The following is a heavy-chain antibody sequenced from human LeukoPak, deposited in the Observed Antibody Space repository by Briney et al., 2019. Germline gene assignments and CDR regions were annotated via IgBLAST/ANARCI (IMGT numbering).Heavy chain of an antibody. CDR1: GYTLTGYY. CDR2: INPNSGGT. J-gene: IGHJ5*02. V-gene: IGHV1-2*02. CDR3: ARVRGSRYDILTGYYDFDP. D-gene: IGHD3-9*01. Sequence: ASVKVSCKASGYTLTGYYMHWVRQAPGQGLEWMGWINPNSGGTNYAQKFQGRVTMTRDTSISTAYMELSRLRSDDTAVYYCARVRGSRYDILTGYYDFDPWGQGTLVTVSS.